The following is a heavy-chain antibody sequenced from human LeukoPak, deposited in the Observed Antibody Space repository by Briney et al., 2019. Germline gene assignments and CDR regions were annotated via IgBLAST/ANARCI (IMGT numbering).Heavy chain of an antibody. CDR1: GYTFTDYY. V-gene: IGHV1-2*02. D-gene: IGHD6-19*01. CDR3: ARVFSWLVRGILGY. J-gene: IGHJ4*02. Sequence: ASVTVSFKASGYTFTDYYMHWVRQAPGQGLEWMGWINPNSGDTNYEQKFQGTVTMTRDTSISTAYMKLSRLTSDDTAVYYCARVFSWLVRGILGYWGQGTLVTVSS. CDR2: INPNSGDT.